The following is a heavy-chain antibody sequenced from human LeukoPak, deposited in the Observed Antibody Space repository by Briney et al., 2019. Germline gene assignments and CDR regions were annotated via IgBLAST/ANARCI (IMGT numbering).Heavy chain of an antibody. J-gene: IGHJ1*01. CDR2: ISGIGGST. V-gene: IGHV3-23*01. CDR3: APLHRHYPFY. Sequence: PGGSLRVSCAASGFTFSTYAMSWVRQAPGKGLEWVSSISGIGGSTYYADSVKGRFTISRDNSKNTLYLQMNSLRAEDTAVYHCAPLHRHYPFYWRQGPLVRVSS. D-gene: IGHD3-10*01. CDR1: GFTFSTYA.